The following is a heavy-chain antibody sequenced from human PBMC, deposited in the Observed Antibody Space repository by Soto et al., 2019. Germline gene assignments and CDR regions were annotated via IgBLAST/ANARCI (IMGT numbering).Heavy chain of an antibody. Sequence: QGQLVESGGGVVQPGRSLRLSCTASGFSFRSYDMHWVRQAPGNGLEWVAVISYDGSNKYYADSVKGRFTISRDNSENTQYLQMNSLRVEDTAVYYCARVYHYGPRDYYGMDVWGQGTTFTVSS. V-gene: IGHV3-30-3*01. CDR1: GFSFRSYD. D-gene: IGHD3-10*01. CDR2: ISYDGSNK. J-gene: IGHJ6*02. CDR3: ARVYHYGPRDYYGMDV.